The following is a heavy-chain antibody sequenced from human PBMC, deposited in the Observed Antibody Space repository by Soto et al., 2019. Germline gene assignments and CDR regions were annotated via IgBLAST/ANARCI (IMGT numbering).Heavy chain of an antibody. J-gene: IGHJ6*02. CDR3: ASPYDILTGYYDYYYYYGMDV. V-gene: IGHV1-69*13. CDR2: IIPIFGTA. CDR1: GGTFSSYA. D-gene: IGHD3-9*01. Sequence: SVKVSCKASGGTFSSYAISWVRQAPGQGLEWMGGIIPIFGTANYAQKFQGRVTITADESTSTAYMELSSLRSEDTAVYYCASPYDILTGYYDYYYYYGMDVWGQGTTVTVSS.